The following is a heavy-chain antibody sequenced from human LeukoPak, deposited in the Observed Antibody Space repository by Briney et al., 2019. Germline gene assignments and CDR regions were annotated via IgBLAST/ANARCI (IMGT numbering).Heavy chain of an antibody. D-gene: IGHD3-16*02. CDR2: MYYSGST. CDR1: GGSISGSSYY. J-gene: IGHJ4*02. V-gene: IGHV4-39*01. CDR3: ARHEGELSIDY. Sequence: PSETLSLTCIVSGGSISGSSYYWAWIRQPPGKGLEWIGSMYYSGSTYYNPSLKSRVTISVDTSKNQFSLKLSSVTAADTAVYYCARHEGELSIDYWGQGTLVTVSS.